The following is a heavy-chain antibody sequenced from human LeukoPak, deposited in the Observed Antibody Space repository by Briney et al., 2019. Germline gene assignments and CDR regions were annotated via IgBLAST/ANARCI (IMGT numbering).Heavy chain of an antibody. V-gene: IGHV3-15*01. CDR2: RKNTVHGGTS. CDR1: GFTFNNAW. CDR3: STMENYYDDSHFDY. Sequence: GGSLRLSCAASGFTFNNAWMTWVRQAPGPGLEWVGLRKNTVHGGTSESAGSVKGRFIISRDDSKNILYLQMNNLKTEDTGVYYCSTMENYYDDSHFDYWGQGTLVTVSS. D-gene: IGHD3-22*01. J-gene: IGHJ4*02.